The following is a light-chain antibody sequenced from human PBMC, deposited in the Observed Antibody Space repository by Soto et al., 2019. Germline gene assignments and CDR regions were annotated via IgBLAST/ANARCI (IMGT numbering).Light chain of an antibody. CDR1: QSISSW. V-gene: IGKV1-5*03. J-gene: IGKJ1*01. Sequence: DIQMTQSPSTLSASVGDRVTITCRASQSISSWLAWYQQKPGKAPKLLIYKASSLESGVPSRFGGSGSGTEFTLTISSLQPDDFATYYCQQYNSYPWTFGQGTNVEVK. CDR3: QQYNSYPWT. CDR2: KAS.